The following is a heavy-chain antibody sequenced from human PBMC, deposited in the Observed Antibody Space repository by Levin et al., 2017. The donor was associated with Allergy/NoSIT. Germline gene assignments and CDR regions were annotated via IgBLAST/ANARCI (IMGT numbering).Heavy chain of an antibody. J-gene: IGHJ4*02. V-gene: IGHV3-23*01. CDR1: GFTFSSYA. Sequence: GGSLRLSCAASGFTFSSYAMSWVRQAPGKGLEWVSAISGSGGSTYYADSVKGRFTISRDNSKNTLYLQMNSLRAEDTAVYYCAKEPQGSYCSGGSGDLWAYWGQGTLVTVSS. CDR2: ISGSGGST. D-gene: IGHD2-15*01. CDR3: AKEPQGSYCSGGSGDLWAY.